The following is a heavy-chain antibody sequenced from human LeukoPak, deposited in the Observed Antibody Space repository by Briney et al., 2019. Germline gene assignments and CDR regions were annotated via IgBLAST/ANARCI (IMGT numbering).Heavy chain of an antibody. CDR1: GGSLTGHH. D-gene: IGHD4-23*01. CDR2: VNHRGTT. CDR3: SRDPTTVVTLPYYFDS. V-gene: IGHV4-34*01. J-gene: IGHJ4*02. Sequence: SETLSLSCAVYGGSLTGHHWNWIRHSPGKGLECVSEVNHRGTTNYNPSLKSRVTISVDTSKNQFFLKLTSVTAADTAVYYCSRDPTTVVTLPYYFDSWGQGTLITVSS.